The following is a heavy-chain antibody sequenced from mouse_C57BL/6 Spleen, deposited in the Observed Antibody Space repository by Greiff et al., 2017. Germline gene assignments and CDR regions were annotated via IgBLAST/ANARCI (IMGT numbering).Heavy chain of an antibody. CDR3: ARGHYDSPYYAMDY. D-gene: IGHD2-4*01. CDR2: INPNNGGT. Sequence: EVKLQESGPELVKPGASVKIPCKASGYTFTDYNMDWVKQSHGKSLEWIGDINPNNGGTIYNQKFKGKATLTVDKSSSTAYMELRSLTSEDTAVYYCARGHYDSPYYAMDYWGQGTSVTVSS. V-gene: IGHV1-18*01. J-gene: IGHJ4*01. CDR1: GYTFTDYN.